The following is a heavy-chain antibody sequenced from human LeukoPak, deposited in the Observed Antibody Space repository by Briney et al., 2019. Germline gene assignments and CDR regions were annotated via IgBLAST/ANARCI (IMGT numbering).Heavy chain of an antibody. CDR3: ARGLSSWYSY. J-gene: IGHJ4*02. CDR2: IYRSGST. V-gene: IGHV4-38-2*01. CDR1: GYSISSGYY. Sequence: SETLSLTCAVSGYSISSGYYWGWIRQPPGKGLEWIGSIYRSGSTYYNPSLKSRVTTSVDTSKNQLFLKLTSVTAADTAMYYCARGLSSWYSYWGQGTPGHRLL. D-gene: IGHD6-13*01.